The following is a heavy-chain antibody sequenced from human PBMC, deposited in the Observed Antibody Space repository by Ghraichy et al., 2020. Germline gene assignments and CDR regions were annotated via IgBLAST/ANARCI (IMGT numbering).Heavy chain of an antibody. CDR3: TRDDYVWGSYRYASPYYYYGMDV. CDR2: IKSKTDGGTT. V-gene: IGHV3-15*01. J-gene: IGHJ6*02. D-gene: IGHD3-16*02. Sequence: GGSLRLSCAASGFTFSNAWMSWVRQAPGKGLEWVGRIKSKTDGGTTDYAAPVKGRFTISRDDSKNTLYLQMNSLKTEDTAVYYCTRDDYVWGSYRYASPYYYYGMDVWGQGTTVTVSS. CDR1: GFTFSNAW.